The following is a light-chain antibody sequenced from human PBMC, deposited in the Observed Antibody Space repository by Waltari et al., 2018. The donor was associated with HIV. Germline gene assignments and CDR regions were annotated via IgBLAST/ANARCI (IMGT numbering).Light chain of an antibody. CDR3: STWDDSLNGWV. CDR1: RSNIGSNT. CDR2: GNN. J-gene: IGLJ3*02. Sequence: QSVLTQPPSASGTPGQRVTISCSGDRSNIGSNTVNWYRHLPGTSPKLLMSGNNKRPSGGPDRFSGSKSGTSASLAISGLQSEDEGDYYCSTWDDSLNGWVFGGGTKLTVL. V-gene: IGLV1-44*01.